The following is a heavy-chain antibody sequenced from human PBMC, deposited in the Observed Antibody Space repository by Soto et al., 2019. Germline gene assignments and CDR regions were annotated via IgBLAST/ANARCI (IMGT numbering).Heavy chain of an antibody. V-gene: IGHV1-18*04. J-gene: IGHJ4*02. Sequence: QVQLVQSGDEVKKSGASVKVSCKTSGYTFTNYGISWVRQAPGQGLEWMGWISGYNGLTAYAQKVQGRVTMTIDTPTMTVFMELTGLRSNDTAVYYCARDEGIRGFDSWGQGTLVTVSS. D-gene: IGHD3-10*01. CDR3: ARDEGIRGFDS. CDR2: ISGYNGLT. CDR1: GYTFTNYG.